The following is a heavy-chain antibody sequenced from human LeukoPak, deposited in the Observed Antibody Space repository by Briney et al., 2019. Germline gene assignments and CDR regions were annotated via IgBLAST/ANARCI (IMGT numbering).Heavy chain of an antibody. CDR1: GYTFTSYG. Sequence: ASVKVSCKASGYTFTSYGISWVRQAPGQGLEWMGWISAYNGNTNYAQKLQGRVTMTRDTSISTAYMELSRLRSDDTAVYYCAREIDWNGPVDYWGQGTLVTVSS. J-gene: IGHJ4*02. D-gene: IGHD1-1*01. CDR2: ISAYNGNT. CDR3: AREIDWNGPVDY. V-gene: IGHV1-18*01.